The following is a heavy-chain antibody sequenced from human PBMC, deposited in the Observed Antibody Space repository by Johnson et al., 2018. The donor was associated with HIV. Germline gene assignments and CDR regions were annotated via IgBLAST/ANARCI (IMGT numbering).Heavy chain of an antibody. CDR2: IRYEGSNK. V-gene: IGHV3-30*02. J-gene: IGHJ3*02. Sequence: QVQLVESGGGVVQPGGSLRLSCVASGFTFSSYGMHWVRQAPGKGLEWVAFIRYEGSNKYYADSVKGRFTVSRDNSKNTLYLQMNSLRAEDTAVYYCAKDLFTEREDDAFDIWGQGTMVTVSS. CDR1: GFTFSSYG. D-gene: IGHD1-26*01. CDR3: AKDLFTEREDDAFDI.